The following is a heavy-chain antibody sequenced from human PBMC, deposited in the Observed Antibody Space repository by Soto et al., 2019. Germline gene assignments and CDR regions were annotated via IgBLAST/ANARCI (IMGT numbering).Heavy chain of an antibody. J-gene: IGHJ6*02. D-gene: IGHD3-10*01. CDR2: VSAGGDMT. CDR1: GFTFNSYA. V-gene: IGHV3-23*01. Sequence: DVQVLESGGDLVQPGGSLRLSCAASGFTFNSYAMSWVRQAPGKGLEWVSSVSAGGDMTYYSDSVKGRFTISRDNSNNALFLQMNSLRIEDTALYYCARGDRGGSGSPASYYYSGLDVWRQGTTVTVS. CDR3: ARGDRGGSGSPASYYYSGLDV.